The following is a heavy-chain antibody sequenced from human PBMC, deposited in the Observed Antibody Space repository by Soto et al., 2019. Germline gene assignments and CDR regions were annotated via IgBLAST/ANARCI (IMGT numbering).Heavy chain of an antibody. V-gene: IGHV1-46*01. CDR1: GYTFTSYY. Sequence: ASVKVSCKASGYTFTSYYMHWVRQAPGQGLEWMGIINPSGGSTSYAQKFQGRVTMTRDTSTSTVYMELSSLRSEDTAVYYCATLVRGVITTRDYYYGMDVWGQGTTVTVSS. J-gene: IGHJ6*02. CDR3: ATLVRGVITTRDYYYGMDV. D-gene: IGHD3-10*01. CDR2: INPSGGST.